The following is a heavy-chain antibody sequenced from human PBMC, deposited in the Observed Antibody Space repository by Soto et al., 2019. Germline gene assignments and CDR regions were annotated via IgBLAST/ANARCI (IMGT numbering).Heavy chain of an antibody. CDR2: VYYTGST. Sequence: SETLSLTCTVSGGSISNFYWSWIRQPSGKGLEWIGYVYYTGSTSYNPSLKRRVTFSADSSRGQFSLRLNSVTAADTAVYYCARTVLGPDLLADSFVDYYYYMDVWGQGTTVTVSS. V-gene: IGHV4-59*08. CDR3: ARTVLGPDLLADSFVDYYYYMDV. D-gene: IGHD3-9*01. CDR1: GGSISNFY. J-gene: IGHJ6*03.